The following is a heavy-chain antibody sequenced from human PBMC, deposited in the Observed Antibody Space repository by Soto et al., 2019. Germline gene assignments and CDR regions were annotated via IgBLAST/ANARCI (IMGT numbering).Heavy chain of an antibody. V-gene: IGHV3-66*01. CDR1: GFTVSSNY. CDR3: ARVRYDFWSGYVSAADY. CDR2: IYSGGST. D-gene: IGHD3-3*01. Sequence: GGSLRLSCAASGFTVSSNYMSWVRQAPGKGLEWVSVIYSGGSTYYADSVKGRFTISRDNSKDTLYLQMNSLRAEDTAVYYCARVRYDFWSGYVSAADYWGQGTLVTVSS. J-gene: IGHJ4*02.